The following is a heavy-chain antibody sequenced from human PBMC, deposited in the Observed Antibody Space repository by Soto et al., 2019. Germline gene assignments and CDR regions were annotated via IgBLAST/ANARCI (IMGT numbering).Heavy chain of an antibody. CDR2: IIPILGIA. CDR3: ARANVYGDYAHDY. CDR1: GGTFSSYT. V-gene: IGHV1-69*02. Sequence: QVQLVQSGAEVKKPGSSVKVSCKASGGTFSSYTISWVRQAPGQGLEWMGRIIPILGIANYAQKFQGRVTITADKSTSTAYMELSSLRSEDTAVYYCARANVYGDYAHDYWGQGTLVTVSS. D-gene: IGHD4-17*01. J-gene: IGHJ4*02.